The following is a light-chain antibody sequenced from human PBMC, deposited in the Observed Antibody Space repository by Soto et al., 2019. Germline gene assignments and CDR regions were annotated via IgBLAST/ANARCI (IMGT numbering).Light chain of an antibody. V-gene: IGLV2-14*03. Sequence: QSSLRQPASVSGSLGQSITISCTGTSSDIGGYNHVSWYQQHPGKAPKFMIYDVRNRPSGVSNRFSGSKSGNTASLTISGLQAEEEADYYCSSYTTSGTYVFGTGTKVTVL. CDR1: SSDIGGYNH. CDR3: SSYTTSGTYV. CDR2: DVR. J-gene: IGLJ1*01.